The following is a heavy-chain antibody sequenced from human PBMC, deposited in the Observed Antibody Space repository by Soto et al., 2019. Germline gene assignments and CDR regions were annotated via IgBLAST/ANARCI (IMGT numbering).Heavy chain of an antibody. D-gene: IGHD6-19*01. CDR2: INAGNGNT. CDR1: GYTFTSYA. J-gene: IGHJ4*02. CDR3: ARGAGTIRFIAVAGTGLDY. Sequence: ASVKVSCKASGYTFTSYAMHWVRQAPGQRLEWMGWINAGNGNTKYSQKFQGWVTMTRDTSISTAYMELSRLRSDDTAVYYCARGAGTIRFIAVAGTGLDYWGQGTLVTVSS. V-gene: IGHV1-3*01.